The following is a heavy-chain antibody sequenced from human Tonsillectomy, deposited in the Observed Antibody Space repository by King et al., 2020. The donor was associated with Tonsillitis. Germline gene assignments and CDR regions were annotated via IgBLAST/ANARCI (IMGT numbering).Heavy chain of an antibody. CDR3: ARGSYSFDY. J-gene: IGHJ4*02. V-gene: IGHV3-11*01. CDR1: GLTFSDNY. CDR2: ISTSGVTI. Sequence: GQLVQSGGGLVKPGGSLRLSCVVSGLTFSDNYMTWIRQAPGKGLEWLSYISTSGVTIYYADSVKGRFTVSRDNAKNSLYLQMNSLRAEDTAVYYCARGSYSFDYWGQGTLVTVSS. D-gene: IGHD3-10*01.